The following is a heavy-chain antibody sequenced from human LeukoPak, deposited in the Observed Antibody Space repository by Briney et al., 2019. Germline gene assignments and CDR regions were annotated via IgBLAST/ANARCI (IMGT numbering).Heavy chain of an antibody. CDR2: IYYSGST. Sequence: SETLSLTCTVSGGSISSGDYYWSWIRQPPGKGLEWIGYIYYSGSTYYNPSLKSRVTISVDTSKNQFSLMLSSVTATDTAVYYCARLIRRLGFCIGGSCNWDYYFDYWGQGTLVTVSP. CDR1: GGSISSGDYY. D-gene: IGHD2-15*01. J-gene: IGHJ4*02. V-gene: IGHV4-30-4*01. CDR3: ARLIRRLGFCIGGSCNWDYYFDY.